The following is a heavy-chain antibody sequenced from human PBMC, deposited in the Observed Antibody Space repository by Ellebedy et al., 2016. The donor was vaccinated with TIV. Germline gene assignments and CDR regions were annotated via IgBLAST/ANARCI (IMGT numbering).Heavy chain of an antibody. CDR3: ARRGSYGDYAVQINSWLGL. Sequence: PGGSLRLSCTASGFSFRSYWMTWVRQVPGKGLEWVANIRQEGDEEFYVDSAKGRFTISRDNAKNSLYLQMNGLRGEDTAVYYCARRGSYGDYAVQINSWLGLWGQGTLVIVSS. V-gene: IGHV3-7*01. D-gene: IGHD4-17*01. CDR2: IRQEGDEE. J-gene: IGHJ5*02. CDR1: GFSFRSYW.